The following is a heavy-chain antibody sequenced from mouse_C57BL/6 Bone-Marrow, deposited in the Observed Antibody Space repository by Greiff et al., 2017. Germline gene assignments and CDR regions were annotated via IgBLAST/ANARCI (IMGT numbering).Heavy chain of an antibody. CDR1: GFNINDYY. CDR2: FDPENGDT. J-gene: IGHJ4*01. CDR3: TTYSTPYYAVDY. Sequence: EVQLQQSGAELVRPGASVKLSCTASGFNINDYYMHWVKQKPEQGLEWIGRFDPENGDTEYASKFQGKATMTADKSSNTAYLQLSSLTSEDTAVYYCTTYSTPYYAVDYWGQGTTVTVSS. D-gene: IGHD2-5*01. V-gene: IGHV14-1*01.